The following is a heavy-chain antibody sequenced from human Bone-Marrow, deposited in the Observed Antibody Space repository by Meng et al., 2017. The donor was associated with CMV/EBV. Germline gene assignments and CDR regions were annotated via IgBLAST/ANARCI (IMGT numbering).Heavy chain of an antibody. CDR2: IIPIFGTA. D-gene: IGHD2-2*02. CDR3: ARGLVVVPAAIPWWFDP. Sequence: SVKVSCKASGGTFSNYAISWVRQAPGQGRQRMGGIIPIFGTANYAQKFQGRVTITTDESTSTAYMELSSLRSEDTAVYYCARGLVVVPAAIPWWFDPWGQGTLVTVSS. CDR1: GGTFSNYA. J-gene: IGHJ5*02. V-gene: IGHV1-69*05.